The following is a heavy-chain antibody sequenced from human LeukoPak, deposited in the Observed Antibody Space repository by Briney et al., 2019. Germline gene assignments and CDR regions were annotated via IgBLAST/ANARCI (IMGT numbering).Heavy chain of an antibody. D-gene: IGHD6-13*01. CDR2: TYYTSKWIT. CDR1: GDSVSSTTTV. CDR3: ARGYWAYGMDV. V-gene: IGHV6-1*01. Sequence: SQTLSLTCAISGDSVSSTTTVWNWIRQSPSRGLEWLGRTYYTSKWITDYAVSVKGRITVNPNTSNNQFSLQLNSVTSEDTAVYYCARGYWAYGMDVWGPGTTVTVSS. J-gene: IGHJ6*02.